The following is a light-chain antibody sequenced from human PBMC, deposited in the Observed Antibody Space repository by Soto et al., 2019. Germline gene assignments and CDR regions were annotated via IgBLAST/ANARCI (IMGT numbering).Light chain of an antibody. V-gene: IGLV2-14*03. CDR3: TSWTTSTTMI. CDR2: DVN. Sequence: QSALTQPASVSGSPGQSITISCTGTSSDIGAYTFVSWYQQHPGKAPKLMLYDVNIRPSGVSNRFSGSKSGNTASLTISGLQDEDEADYYCTSWTTSTTMIFGGGTKLTVL. J-gene: IGLJ2*01. CDR1: SSDIGAYTF.